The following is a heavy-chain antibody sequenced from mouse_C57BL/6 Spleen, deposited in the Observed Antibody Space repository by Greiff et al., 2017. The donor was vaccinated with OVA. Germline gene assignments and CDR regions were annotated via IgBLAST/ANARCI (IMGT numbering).Heavy chain of an antibody. Sequence: EVQLVESGGGLVQPKGSLKLSCAASGFTFNTYAMHWVRQAPGKGLEWVARIRSKSSNYATYYADSVKDRFTISRDDSQSMLYLQMNNLKTEDTAMYYCVRVEDSNYSHYAMDYWGQGTSVTVSS. CDR2: IRSKSSNYAT. J-gene: IGHJ4*01. D-gene: IGHD2-5*01. CDR1: GFTFNTYA. V-gene: IGHV10-3*01. CDR3: VRVEDSNYSHYAMDY.